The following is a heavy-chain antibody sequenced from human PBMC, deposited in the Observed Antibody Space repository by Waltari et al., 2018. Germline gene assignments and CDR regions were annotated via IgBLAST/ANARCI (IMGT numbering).Heavy chain of an antibody. CDR1: GHSVSSGYY. D-gene: IGHD1-1*01. Sequence: QVQLQESGPGLVKPSETLSLTCAVSGHSVSSGYYWGWIRQPPGKGLEWIGSIRHDEGTYYKPSLRSRVTISVDTSKNQFSLNLRSVPAADTAVYYCARGTATGTTDLAHWGQGALVTVSS. CDR2: IRHDEGT. J-gene: IGHJ4*02. V-gene: IGHV4-38-2*01. CDR3: ARGTATGTTDLAH.